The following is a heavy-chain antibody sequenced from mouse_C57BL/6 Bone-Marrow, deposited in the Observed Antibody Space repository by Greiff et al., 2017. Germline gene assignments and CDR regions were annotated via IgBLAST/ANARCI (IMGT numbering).Heavy chain of an antibody. D-gene: IGHD1-1*01. CDR3: ASDYYGSWFAY. CDR2: IDPSDSYT. Sequence: QVQLQQPGAELVMPGASVKLSCKASGYTFTSYWMHWVKQRPGQGLEWIGEIDPSDSYTNYNQKFKGKSTLTVDKSSSTAYMQLSSLTSEDSAVYYCASDYYGSWFAYWGQGPLVTVSA. CDR1: GYTFTSYW. J-gene: IGHJ3*01. V-gene: IGHV1-69*01.